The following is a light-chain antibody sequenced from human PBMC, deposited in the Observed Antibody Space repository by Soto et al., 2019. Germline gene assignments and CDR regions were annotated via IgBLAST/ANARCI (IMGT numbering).Light chain of an antibody. V-gene: IGKV3-20*01. CDR2: GAS. J-gene: IGKJ5*01. CDR1: QSVSSSY. Sequence: ETVLTQSPGILPLSPGERATLSCRASQSVSSSYLAWYQQKHGQAPRLXIYGASSRATGIPDRFSGSGSGTDFTLTISRLEPEDFEVYDCQQYGSSPITFGQGTRLEIK. CDR3: QQYGSSPIT.